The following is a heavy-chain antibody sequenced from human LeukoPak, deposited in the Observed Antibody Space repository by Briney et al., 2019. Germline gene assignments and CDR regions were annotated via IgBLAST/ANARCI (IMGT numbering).Heavy chain of an antibody. V-gene: IGHV4-34*01. D-gene: IGHD5-12*01. CDR3: ARVGWLARRVIDY. J-gene: IGHJ4*02. CDR2: INHSGST. CDR1: GGSFSGYY. Sequence: SETLSLTCAVYGGSFSGYYWSWIRQPPGKGLEWIGEINHSGSTNYNPSLKSRVTISVDTSKNQFSLKLSSVTAADTAVYYCARVGWLARRVIDYWGQGTLVTVSS.